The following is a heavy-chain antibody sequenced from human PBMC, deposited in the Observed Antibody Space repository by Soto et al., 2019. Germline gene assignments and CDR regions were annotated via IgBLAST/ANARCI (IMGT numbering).Heavy chain of an antibody. V-gene: IGHV1-3*05. J-gene: IGHJ4*02. CDR3: ARGVSIVGPARGGYFDF. Sequence: QVQLVQSGAEEKKSGASVKISCKASGYTVTNFPMHWVRQAPGQGLEWMGWINAGNGSPKYSQRFQGRVTITRDTSANIVYMELSSLRSEDTALYFCARGVSIVGPARGGYFDFWGQGSLVTVSS. CDR1: GYTVTNFP. CDR2: INAGNGSP. D-gene: IGHD1-26*01.